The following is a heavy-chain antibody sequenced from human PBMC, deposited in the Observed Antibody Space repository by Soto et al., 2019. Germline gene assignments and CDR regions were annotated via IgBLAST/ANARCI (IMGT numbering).Heavy chain of an antibody. CDR3: ARDLRFLEGGFDY. Sequence: ESVGGVVQPGRSLRLSCAASGFTFSSYAMHWVRQAPGKGLEWVAVISYDGSNKYYADSVKGRFTISRDNSKNTLYLQMNSLRAEDTAVYYCARDLRFLEGGFDYWGQGTLVTVSS. V-gene: IGHV3-30-3*01. J-gene: IGHJ4*02. CDR1: GFTFSSYA. D-gene: IGHD3-3*01. CDR2: ISYDGSNK.